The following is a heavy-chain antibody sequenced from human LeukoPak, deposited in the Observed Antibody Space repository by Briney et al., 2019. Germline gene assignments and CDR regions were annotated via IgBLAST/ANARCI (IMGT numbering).Heavy chain of an antibody. V-gene: IGHV1-24*01. CDR2: FDPEDGET. CDR1: GYTLTELS. Sequence: ASVKVSCKVSGYTLTELSMHWVRQAPGKGLEWMGGFDPEDGETIYAQKFQGRVTMTEDTSTDTAYMELSRLRSDDTAVYYCARVRTVPAAYYYFDYWGQGTLVTVSS. CDR3: ARVRTVPAAYYYFDY. J-gene: IGHJ4*02. D-gene: IGHD2-2*01.